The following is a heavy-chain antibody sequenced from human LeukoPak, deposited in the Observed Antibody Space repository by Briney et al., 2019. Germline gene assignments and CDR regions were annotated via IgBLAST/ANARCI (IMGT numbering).Heavy chain of an antibody. CDR3: ARDQSSGYPGWFDP. CDR1: GGTFSSYA. Sequence: SVKVSCKASGGTFSSYAISWVRQAPGQGLEWMGGIIPIFGTANYAQKFQGRVTITADKSTSTAYMELSSLRSEDTAVYYCARDQSSGYPGWFDPWGQGTLVTVSS. D-gene: IGHD5-12*01. CDR2: IIPIFGTA. V-gene: IGHV1-69*06. J-gene: IGHJ5*02.